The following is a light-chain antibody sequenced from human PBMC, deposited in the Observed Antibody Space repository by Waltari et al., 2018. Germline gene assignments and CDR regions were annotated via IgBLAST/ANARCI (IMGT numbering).Light chain of an antibody. J-gene: IGLJ2*01. V-gene: IGLV2-11*01. CDR1: SSDVGGYNY. CDR3: CSYAGSYVV. CDR2: DVS. Sequence: QSALTQPRSVSGSPGPSVTISCTGTSSDVGGYNYVSWYQQHPGKAPKLMSYDVSKRPAGVPDRFSGSKSGNTASLTISGLQAEDEADYYCCSYAGSYVVFGGGTKLTVL.